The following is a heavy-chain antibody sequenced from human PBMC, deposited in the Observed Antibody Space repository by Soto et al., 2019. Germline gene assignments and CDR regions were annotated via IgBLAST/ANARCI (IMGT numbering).Heavy chain of an antibody. CDR1: GYNFTNFG. V-gene: IGHV1-18*01. CDR2: ISPYSGNT. D-gene: IGHD1-26*01. Sequence: CASVKVSCKASGYNFTNFGINWLRKAPGQGLEWAGWISPYSGNTNYAQKFRGRVTMTTDATTAYMELRSLRSDDAAVYYCAKLATYSTISPFDIWGQGTMVTVSS. CDR3: AKLATYSTISPFDI. J-gene: IGHJ3*02.